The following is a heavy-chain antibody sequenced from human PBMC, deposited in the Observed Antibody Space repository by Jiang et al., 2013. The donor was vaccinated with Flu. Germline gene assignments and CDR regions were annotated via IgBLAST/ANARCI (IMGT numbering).Heavy chain of an antibody. CDR3: ARDTKSRDGYNPGRYYYYGMDV. V-gene: IGHV4-31*03. J-gene: IGHJ6*02. Sequence: LSLTCTVSVAPSAVVVTTGAGSASTQGRAWSGLGTSITVGAPTTTRPLKSRVTISVDTSKNQFSLKLSSVTAADTAVYYCARDTKSRDGYNPGRYYYYGMDVWGQGTTVTVSS. CDR2: SITVGAP. D-gene: IGHD5-24*01. CDR1: VAPSAVVVTT.